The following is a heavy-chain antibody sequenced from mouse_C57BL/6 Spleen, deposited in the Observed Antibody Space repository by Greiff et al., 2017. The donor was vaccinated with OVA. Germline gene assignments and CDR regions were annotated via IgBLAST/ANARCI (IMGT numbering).Heavy chain of an antibody. J-gene: IGHJ4*01. CDR2: IYPRDGRT. D-gene: IGHD3-1*01. CDR1: GYNFTDHT. Sequence: QVQLQQSDAEFVKPGASVTISCKVSGYNFTDHTIHWMKQRPEQGLEWIGYIYPRDGRTKYNAKFKGTVTLTADKSSSTAYMQLNSLTSEDSAVYFCARRDSDYAMDYWGQGTSVTVSS. CDR3: ARRDSDYAMDY. V-gene: IGHV1-78*01.